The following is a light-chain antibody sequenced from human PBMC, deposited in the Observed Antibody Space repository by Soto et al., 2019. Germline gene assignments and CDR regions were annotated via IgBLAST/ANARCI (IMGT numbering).Light chain of an antibody. Sequence: QSALTQPASVSGSPGQSITISCTGTSSDVGGYNYVSWYQQHPGKAPKLMIYDITNRPSGVSNCFSGSKSGNTASLTISWLQAEDEADYYCSSYTSSSTPGVFGTGTKVTVL. CDR3: SSYTSSSTPGV. V-gene: IGLV2-14*01. CDR2: DIT. J-gene: IGLJ1*01. CDR1: SSDVGGYNY.